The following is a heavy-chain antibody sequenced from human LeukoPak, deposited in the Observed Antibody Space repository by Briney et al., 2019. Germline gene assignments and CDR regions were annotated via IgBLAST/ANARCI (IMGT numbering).Heavy chain of an antibody. Sequence: SETLSLTCTVSGVSISSYYWSWIRQAAGKGLEWIGRINTSGNTNYNTSLKSRVSLSVDTSKNQFSLKLSSVTAADTAVYYCARIYCDGGGCYWFDPWGQGTLVTVSS. CDR1: GVSISSYY. J-gene: IGHJ5*02. CDR2: INTSGNT. CDR3: ARIYCDGGGCYWFDP. D-gene: IGHD2-15*01. V-gene: IGHV4-4*07.